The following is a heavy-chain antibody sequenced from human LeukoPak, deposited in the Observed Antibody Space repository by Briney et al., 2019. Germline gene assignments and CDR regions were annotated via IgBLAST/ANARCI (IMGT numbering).Heavy chain of an antibody. V-gene: IGHV4-39*07. CDR2: INHSGST. J-gene: IGHJ4*02. CDR1: GGSISSSSYY. CDR3: ARNPLVRGPFDF. D-gene: IGHD3-10*01. Sequence: SETLSLTCTVSGGSISSSSYYWGWIRQPPGEGLEWIGEINHSGSTNYNPSLKSRVTISVDTSKNQFSLKLSSVTAADTAVYYCARNPLVRGPFDFWGQGTLLTVSS.